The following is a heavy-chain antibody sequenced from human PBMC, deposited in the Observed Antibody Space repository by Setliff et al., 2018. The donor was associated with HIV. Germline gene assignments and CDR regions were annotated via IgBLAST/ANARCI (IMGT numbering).Heavy chain of an antibody. D-gene: IGHD2-2*01. CDR2: ISGDGGIT. V-gene: IGHV3-30-3*02. CDR1: GFTFSAYA. Sequence: PGGSLRLSCSASGFTFSAYAMNWVRQAPGKGLEWVAVISGDGGITYYADSVKGRFATSRDNSKHTLYLQMNSLETEDTALYYCVKGDCTSSSCELVYWGQGTLVTVSS. J-gene: IGHJ4*02. CDR3: VKGDCTSSSCELVY.